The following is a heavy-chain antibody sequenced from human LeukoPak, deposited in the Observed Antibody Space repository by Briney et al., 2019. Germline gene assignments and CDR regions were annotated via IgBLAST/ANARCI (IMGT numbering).Heavy chain of an antibody. Sequence: GGSLRLSCAGSGFTFGGYGMRWFRQTPGKGLEWVAVIAYDGSRAFYADSVKGRFTISRDNSKNAMSVQMDDLRAEDTAVYYCTRYNNDHFDYWGQGTLVTVSS. CDR1: GFTFGGYG. V-gene: IGHV3-33*01. D-gene: IGHD1-14*01. CDR2: IAYDGSRA. CDR3: TRYNNDHFDY. J-gene: IGHJ4*02.